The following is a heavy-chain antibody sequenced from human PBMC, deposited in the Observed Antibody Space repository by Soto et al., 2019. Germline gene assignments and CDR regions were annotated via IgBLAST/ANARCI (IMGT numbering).Heavy chain of an antibody. D-gene: IGHD2-15*01. CDR2: IYYSGST. Sequence: QLQLQESGPGLVKPSETLSLTCTVSGGSISSSSYYWGWIRQPPGKGLEWIGSIYYSGSTYYNPSLKSRVTISVDTSKNQFSLKLSSVTAADTAVYYCARGELGADIVVVVAATPPHFFDYWGQGTLVTVSS. CDR3: ARGELGADIVVVVAATPPHFFDY. CDR1: GGSISSSSYY. J-gene: IGHJ4*02. V-gene: IGHV4-39*01.